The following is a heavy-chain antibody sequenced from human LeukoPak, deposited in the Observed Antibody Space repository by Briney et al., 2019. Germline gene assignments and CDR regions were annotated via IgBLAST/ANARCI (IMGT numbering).Heavy chain of an antibody. J-gene: IGHJ4*02. D-gene: IGHD2-2*01. CDR3: ARDYCSSTSCLFDY. CDR2: INPNSGDT. V-gene: IGHV1-2*06. CDR1: GGTFSSYA. Sequence: ASVKVSCKASGGTFSSYAISWVRQAPGQGLEWMGRINPNSGDTNYAQKFQGRVTMTRDTSISTAYMELSRLRSDDTAVYYCARDYCSSTSCLFDYWGQGTLVSVSS.